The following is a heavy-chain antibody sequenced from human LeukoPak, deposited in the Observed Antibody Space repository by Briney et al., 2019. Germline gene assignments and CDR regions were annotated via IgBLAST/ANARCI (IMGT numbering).Heavy chain of an antibody. CDR1: GFTFSKYW. Sequence: PGGSLRLSCAASGFTFSKYWMHWVRQAPGKGLVWVSRVNGDESSTIYADSVKGRFIISRANARKMLYLQINSLRVEDTAVYYCARDGDFWSGHHFDYWGRGTLVTVSS. J-gene: IGHJ4*02. CDR3: ARDGDFWSGHHFDY. V-gene: IGHV3-74*01. D-gene: IGHD3-3*01. CDR2: VNGDESST.